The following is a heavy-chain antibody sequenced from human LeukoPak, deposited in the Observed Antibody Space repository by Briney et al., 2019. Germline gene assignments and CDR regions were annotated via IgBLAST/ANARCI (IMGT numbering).Heavy chain of an antibody. J-gene: IGHJ5*02. V-gene: IGHV3-9*01. CDR3: AKDKPPAKDCSVGSCYWFDP. Sequence: GGSLRLSCAASGFTFDDYAMHWVRQAPGKGLEWVSGISWNSGSIGYADSVKGRFTISRDNAKNSLYLQMNSLRAEDTALYYCAKDKPPAKDCSVGSCYWFDPWGQGTLVTVSS. D-gene: IGHD2-15*01. CDR1: GFTFDDYA. CDR2: ISWNSGSI.